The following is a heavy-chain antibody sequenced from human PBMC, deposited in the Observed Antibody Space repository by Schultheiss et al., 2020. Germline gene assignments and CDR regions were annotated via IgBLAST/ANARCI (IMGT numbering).Heavy chain of an antibody. CDR3: ARSPDSSGWYGLGNYYYYGMDV. CDR1: GFTFDDYA. V-gene: IGHV3-7*03. J-gene: IGHJ6*02. D-gene: IGHD6-19*01. CDR2: IKQDGSEK. Sequence: GGSLRLSCAASGFTFDDYAMHWVRQAPGKGLEWVANIKQDGSEKYYVDSVKGRFTISRDNAKNSLYLQMNSLRAEDTAVYYCARSPDSSGWYGLGNYYYYGMDVWGQGTTVTVSS.